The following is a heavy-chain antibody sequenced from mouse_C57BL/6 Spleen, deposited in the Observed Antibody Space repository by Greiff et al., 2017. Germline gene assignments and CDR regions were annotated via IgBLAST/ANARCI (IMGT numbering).Heavy chain of an antibody. J-gene: IGHJ4*01. Sequence: EVKVEESGGGLVKPGGSLKLSCAASGFTFSSYAMSWVRQTPEKRLEWVATISDGGSYTYYPDNVKGRFTISRDNAKNNLYLQMSHLKSEDTAMYYCAREGEYAMDYWGQGTSVTVSS. CDR3: AREGEYAMDY. CDR1: GFTFSSYA. V-gene: IGHV5-4*01. CDR2: ISDGGSYT.